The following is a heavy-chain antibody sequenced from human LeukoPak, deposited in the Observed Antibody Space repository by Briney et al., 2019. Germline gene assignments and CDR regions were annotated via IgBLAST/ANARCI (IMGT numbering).Heavy chain of an antibody. V-gene: IGHV3-30*18. Sequence: GGSLRLSCAASGFTFDDYGMSWVRQAPGKGLEWVAVISYDGSNKYYADSVKGRFTISRDNSKNTLYLQMNSLRAEDTAVYYCAKDQVGYCSSTSCYAPDYWGQGTLVTVSS. D-gene: IGHD2-2*01. CDR1: GFTFDDYG. J-gene: IGHJ4*02. CDR3: AKDQVGYCSSTSCYAPDY. CDR2: ISYDGSNK.